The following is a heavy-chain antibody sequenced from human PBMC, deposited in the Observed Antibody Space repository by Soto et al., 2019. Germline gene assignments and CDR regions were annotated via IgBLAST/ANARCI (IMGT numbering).Heavy chain of an antibody. V-gene: IGHV5-51*01. CDR1: GYIFTSYW. CDR2: IYPADSDT. CDR3: ARSMVRGGSGAFDV. J-gene: IGHJ3*01. D-gene: IGHD3-10*01. Sequence: PGESLKISCTGSGYIFTSYWIGWVRQMPGKGLEWMGIIYPADSDTRYSPSLQGQVTISADKSISTAYLQWSSLKASDTAMYYCARSMVRGGSGAFDVWGQGTMVTVSS.